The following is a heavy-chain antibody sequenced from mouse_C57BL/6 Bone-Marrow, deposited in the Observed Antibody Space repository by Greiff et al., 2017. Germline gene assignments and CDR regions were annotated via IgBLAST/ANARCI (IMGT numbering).Heavy chain of an antibody. CDR3: AIYYYAHWYFDV. D-gene: IGHD1-1*01. J-gene: IGHJ1*03. V-gene: IGHV1-82*01. CDR1: GYAFSSSW. CDR2: IYPGDGDT. Sequence: QVQLQQSGPELVKPGASVKISCKASGYAFSSSWMNWVKQRPGKGLEWIGRIYPGDGDTNYNGKFKGKATLTADKSSSTAYMQLSSLTSEDSAVYFCAIYYYAHWYFDVWGTGTTVTVSS.